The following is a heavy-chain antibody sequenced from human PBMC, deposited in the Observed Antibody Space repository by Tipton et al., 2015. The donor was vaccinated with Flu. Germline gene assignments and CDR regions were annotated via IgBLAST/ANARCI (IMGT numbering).Heavy chain of an antibody. V-gene: IGHV3-23*01. CDR1: GFIISSYE. J-gene: IGHJ4*02. CDR3: AKDAGDGPFLDF. Sequence: SLRLSCAASGFIISSYEMNWVRQAPGKGLEWVSSISGDSINKHYADSVRGRFTISRDNSNFMVFLQMNTLRADDTATYFCAKDAGDGPFLDFRGQGTLVTVSS. CDR2: ISGDSINK. D-gene: IGHD5-24*01.